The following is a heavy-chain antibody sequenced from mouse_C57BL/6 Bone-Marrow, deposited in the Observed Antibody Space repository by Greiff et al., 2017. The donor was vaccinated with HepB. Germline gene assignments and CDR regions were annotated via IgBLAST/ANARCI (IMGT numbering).Heavy chain of an antibody. CDR1: GYTFTDYG. CDR3: TRRGDFYDYDDAMVY. CDR2: IDPETGGT. Sequence: VQLQQSGAELVRPGASVTLSCKASGYTFTDYGMHWVKQTPVHGLEWIGAIDPETGGTAYNQKFKGKAILTADKSSSTAYMELRSLTSEDSAVYYCTRRGDFYDYDDAMVYWGQGTSVTVSS. D-gene: IGHD2-4*01. V-gene: IGHV1-15*01. J-gene: IGHJ4*01.